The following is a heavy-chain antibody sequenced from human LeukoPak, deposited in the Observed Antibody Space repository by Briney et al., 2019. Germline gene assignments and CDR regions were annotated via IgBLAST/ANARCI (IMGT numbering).Heavy chain of an antibody. D-gene: IGHD2-2*02. CDR1: GGSIGSYY. J-gene: IGHJ6*02. Sequence: SETLSLTCTVSGGSIGSYYWSWIRQPPGKGLEWIGYIYYSGSTNYNPSLKSRVTISVDTSKNQFSLKLSSVTAADTAVYYCARGPGVVVPAAIPAYYGMDVWGQGTTVTVSS. V-gene: IGHV4-59*01. CDR3: ARGPGVVVPAAIPAYYGMDV. CDR2: IYYSGST.